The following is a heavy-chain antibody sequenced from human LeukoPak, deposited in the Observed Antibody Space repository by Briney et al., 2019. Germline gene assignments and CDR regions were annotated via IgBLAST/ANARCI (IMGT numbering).Heavy chain of an antibody. CDR2: ISYNGSNK. CDR3: AKESPNWNFADY. D-gene: IGHD1-7*01. Sequence: GGSLRLSCAASGFTFSSYGMHWVRQAPGKGLEWVAVISYNGSNKYYADSVKGRFTISRDNSKNTLYLQMNSLRAEDTAVYYCAKESPNWNFADYWGQGTLVTVSA. J-gene: IGHJ4*02. V-gene: IGHV3-30*18. CDR1: GFTFSSYG.